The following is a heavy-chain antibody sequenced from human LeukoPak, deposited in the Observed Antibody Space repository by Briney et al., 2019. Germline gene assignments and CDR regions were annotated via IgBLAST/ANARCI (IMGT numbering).Heavy chain of an antibody. CDR3: ARDRGYYFDY. CDR2: INPNSGGT. CDR1: GYTFTGYY. V-gene: IGHV1-2*02. J-gene: IGHJ4*02. Sequence: ASVKVSCKASGYTFTGYYMHWVRQAPGQGLEWMGWINPNSGGTNYAQKFQGRVTMTRDTSISTAYMELSSLRSEDTAVYYCARDRGYYFDYWGQGTLVTVSS. D-gene: IGHD5-24*01.